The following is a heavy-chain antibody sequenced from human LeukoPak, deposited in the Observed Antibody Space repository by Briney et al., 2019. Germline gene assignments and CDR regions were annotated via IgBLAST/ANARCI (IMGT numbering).Heavy chain of an antibody. J-gene: IGHJ4*02. D-gene: IGHD3-22*01. Sequence: GGSLRLSCAGSGFTVSSTYMNWVRQAPGKGLEWVAGISYDGSSKYYADSVKGRFTISRDNSKNTLYLQMNSLRAEDTAVYYCAKDKGQVVVPQLTDYWGQGTLVTVSS. CDR3: AKDKGQVVVPQLTDY. CDR2: ISYDGSSK. CDR1: GFTVSSTY. V-gene: IGHV3-30*18.